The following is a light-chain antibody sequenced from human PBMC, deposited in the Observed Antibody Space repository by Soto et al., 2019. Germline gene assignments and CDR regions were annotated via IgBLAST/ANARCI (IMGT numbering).Light chain of an antibody. J-gene: IGKJ1*01. V-gene: IGKV1-5*03. CDR1: QTISSW. CDR2: KAS. CDR3: QQYNSYWT. Sequence: DIHMTPSPSTPCGSVGDRVTPTCRASQTISSWLAWYQQKPGKAPKLLIYKASTLKSGVPSRFSGSGSGTEFTLTISSLQPEDFATYYCQQYNSYWTLGQGTKWIS.